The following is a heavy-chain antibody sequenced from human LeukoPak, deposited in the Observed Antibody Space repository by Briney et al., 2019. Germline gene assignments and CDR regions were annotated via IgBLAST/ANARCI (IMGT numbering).Heavy chain of an antibody. D-gene: IGHD1-26*01. V-gene: IGHV1-46*01. J-gene: IGHJ4*02. Sequence: ASVKVSCKASGYTFTNNYVHWVRQAPGQGLEWMAIINPRSGSTSNAQKFQGRVTLTRDTSTSTAYMELSSLRSEDTAVYYCARDSGSGSYNYWGQGTLVTVSS. CDR2: INPRSGST. CDR3: ARDSGSGSYNY. CDR1: GYTFTNNY.